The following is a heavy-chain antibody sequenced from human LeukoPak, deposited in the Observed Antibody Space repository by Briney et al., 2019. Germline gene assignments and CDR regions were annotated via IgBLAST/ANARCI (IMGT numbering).Heavy chain of an antibody. J-gene: IGHJ4*02. CDR2: ISSDGSST. Sequence: GGSLRLSCAASGFTFSSYAMSLVRQAPRKGLVWVSRISSDGSSTNYADSVKGRFTISRDNAKNTLYLQMNSLRAEDTAVYYCASQVVTGTDYWGQGTLVTVSS. V-gene: IGHV3-74*01. CDR3: ASQVVTGTDY. CDR1: GFTFSSYA. D-gene: IGHD2-21*02.